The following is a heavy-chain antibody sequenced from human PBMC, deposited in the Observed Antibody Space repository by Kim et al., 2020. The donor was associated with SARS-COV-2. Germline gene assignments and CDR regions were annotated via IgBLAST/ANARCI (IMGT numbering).Heavy chain of an antibody. CDR2: IKEDASAE. D-gene: IGHD3-16*01. CDR3: AKGWGFDN. V-gene: IGHV3-7*01. Sequence: GGSLRLSCEASGFTFSTHYMSWVRQAPGKGLEWVANIKEDASAESYADTVKGRFTISRDNARNSLYLQMNNLRVEDTAVYYCAKGWGFDNWGQGTLVTVS. CDR1: GFTFSTHY. J-gene: IGHJ4*02.